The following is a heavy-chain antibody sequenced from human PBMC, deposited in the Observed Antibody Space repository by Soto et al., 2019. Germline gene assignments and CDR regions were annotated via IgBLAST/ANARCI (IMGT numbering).Heavy chain of an antibody. V-gene: IGHV3-53*01. CDR1: GFTVSSNS. CDR3: ARDRVESGYPEYFQH. J-gene: IGHJ1*01. Sequence: EVPLVESGGGLIQPGGSLRLSCAASGFTVSSNSMSWVRQAPGKGLEWVSVIYSGGSTYYADSVKGRFTISRDNSKNTLYLQMNSLRAEDTAVYYCARDRVESGYPEYFQHWGQGTLVTVSS. D-gene: IGHD3-22*01. CDR2: IYSGGST.